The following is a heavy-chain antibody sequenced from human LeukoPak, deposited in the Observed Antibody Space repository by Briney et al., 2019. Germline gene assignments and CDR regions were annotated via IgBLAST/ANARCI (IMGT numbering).Heavy chain of an antibody. D-gene: IGHD4-17*01. J-gene: IGHJ4*02. CDR3: AREREPVTTEFDY. CDR1: GFIFSDYY. Sequence: SLRLSCAASGFIFSDYYMNWIRQAPGKGLEWVSYISGSSSNTIYYADSVKGRFTISRDNAKNSLYLQMNSLRAEDTAVYYCAREREPVTTEFDYWGQGTLVTVSS. CDR2: ISGSSSNTI. V-gene: IGHV3-11*01.